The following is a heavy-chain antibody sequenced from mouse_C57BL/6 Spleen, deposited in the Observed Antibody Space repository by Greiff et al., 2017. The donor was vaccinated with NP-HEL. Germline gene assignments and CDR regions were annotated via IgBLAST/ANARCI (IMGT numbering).Heavy chain of an antibody. J-gene: IGHJ4*01. CDR3: ARDGDDYDAVYYAMDY. D-gene: IGHD2-4*01. CDR1: GYTFTSYW. V-gene: IGHV1-52*01. Sequence: QVQLQQPGAELVRPGSSVKLSCKASGYTFTSYWMHWVKQRPIQGLEWIGNIDPSDSETHYNQKFKDKATLTVDKSSSTAYMQLSSLTSEDSAVYYCARDGDDYDAVYYAMDYWGEGTSVTVSS. CDR2: IDPSDSET.